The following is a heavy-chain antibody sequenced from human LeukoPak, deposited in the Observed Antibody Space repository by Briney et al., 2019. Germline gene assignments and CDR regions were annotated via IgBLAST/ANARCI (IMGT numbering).Heavy chain of an antibody. Sequence: GGSLRLSCAASGFTLSIYGMHWGRQAPGKGLEWVAFIRYDGSNKYYADSVKGRFTIPRDNSKNTQYLQMNSLRAEDTAVYYCAKDPSDTWGQGTLVTVSS. V-gene: IGHV3-30*02. J-gene: IGHJ5*02. CDR3: AKDPSDT. CDR1: GFTLSIYG. D-gene: IGHD3-9*01. CDR2: IRYDGSNK.